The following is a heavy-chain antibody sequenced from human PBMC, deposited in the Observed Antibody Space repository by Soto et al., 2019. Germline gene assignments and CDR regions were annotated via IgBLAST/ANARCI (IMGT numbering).Heavy chain of an antibody. CDR2: IIPIFGTA. CDR3: ARPFQSWPGGWYFDL. CDR1: GGTFSSYS. J-gene: IGHJ2*01. D-gene: IGHD3-16*01. Sequence: QVQLVQSGAEVKKPGSSVKVSCKASGGTFSSYSINWVRQAPGQGLEWMGGIIPIFGTANYAQKFQGRVTLTADECTSTAHMELSSLRNENTAVYYCARPFQSWPGGWYFDLWGRGTLVTVSS. V-gene: IGHV1-69*01.